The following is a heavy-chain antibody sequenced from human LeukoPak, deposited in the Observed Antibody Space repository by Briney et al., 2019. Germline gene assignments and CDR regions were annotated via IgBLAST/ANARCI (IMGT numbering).Heavy chain of an antibody. CDR2: IYYSGST. V-gene: IGHV4-59*01. CDR1: GGYISSYY. J-gene: IGHJ6*03. Sequence: TPSETLSLTCTVSGGYISSYYWSWIRQPPGKGLEWIGYIYYSGSTNYNPSLKSRVTISVDTSKNQFSLKLSSVTAADTAVYYCARTTVTTRYYYYMDVWGKGTTVTVSS. CDR3: ARTTVTTRYYYYMDV. D-gene: IGHD4-17*01.